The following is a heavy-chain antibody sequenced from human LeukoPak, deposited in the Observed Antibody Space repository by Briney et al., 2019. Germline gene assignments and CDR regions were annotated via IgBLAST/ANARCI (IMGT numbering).Heavy chain of an antibody. V-gene: IGHV3-30*02. CDR3: ARDPDNSYYYDSSGYYGFDY. Sequence: GGSLRLSCAASGFTFSSYGMHWVRQAPGKGLEWVAFIRYDGSNKYYADSVKGRFTISRDNAKNSLYLQMNSLRDEDTAVYYCARDPDNSYYYDSSGYYGFDYWGQGTLVTVSS. CDR1: GFTFSSYG. D-gene: IGHD3-22*01. J-gene: IGHJ4*02. CDR2: IRYDGSNK.